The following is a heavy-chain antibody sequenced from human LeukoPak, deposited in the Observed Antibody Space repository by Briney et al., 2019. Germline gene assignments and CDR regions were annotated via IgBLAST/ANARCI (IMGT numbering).Heavy chain of an antibody. CDR1: GFTFTSSA. CDR3: AKPEVGVASIDC. CDR2: ISSGGTP. Sequence: GGSLRLSCGASGFTFTSSAMTLVRQAPGKGLEWVSAISSGGTPYYAASVRGRFIISRDTSTNTLYLQVKSLTAEDTAVYYCAKPEVGVASIDCWGQGTLVTVSS. D-gene: IGHD2-2*01. J-gene: IGHJ4*02. V-gene: IGHV3-23*01.